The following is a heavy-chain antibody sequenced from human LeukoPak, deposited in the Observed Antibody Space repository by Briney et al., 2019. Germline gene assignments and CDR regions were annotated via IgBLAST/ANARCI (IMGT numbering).Heavy chain of an antibody. Sequence: GGSLRLSCAASGFTFSSYAMHWVRQAPGKGLEWVAVISYDGSNKYYADSVKGRFTIPRDNSKNTLYLQMNSLRAEDTAVYYCARDGDSSGWYMIRYFDYWGQGTLVTVSS. CDR2: ISYDGSNK. CDR3: ARDGDSSGWYMIRYFDY. CDR1: GFTFSSYA. J-gene: IGHJ4*02. D-gene: IGHD6-19*01. V-gene: IGHV3-30-3*01.